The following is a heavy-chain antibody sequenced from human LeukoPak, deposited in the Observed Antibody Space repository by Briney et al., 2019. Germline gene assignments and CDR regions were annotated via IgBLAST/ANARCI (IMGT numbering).Heavy chain of an antibody. Sequence: PGGSLRLSCAASGFTVSSNYMSWVRQGPGKGLEWVSIIYNGGGTYYADSVKGRFTISRDNSKNTLCLQMNSLRVEDTAIYYCARSHSTSWYWYDYWGQGTLVTVSS. J-gene: IGHJ4*02. CDR3: ARSHSTSWYWYDY. CDR2: IYNGGGT. CDR1: GFTVSSNY. V-gene: IGHV3-53*01. D-gene: IGHD6-13*01.